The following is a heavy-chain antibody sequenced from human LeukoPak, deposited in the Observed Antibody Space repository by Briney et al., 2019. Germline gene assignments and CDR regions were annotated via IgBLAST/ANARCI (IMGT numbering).Heavy chain of an antibody. CDR3: ARLPYDSSGYFQH. CDR2: ISYDGSNK. CDR1: GFTFSRYA. J-gene: IGHJ1*01. V-gene: IGHV3-30*04. Sequence: GGSLRLSCAASGFTFSRYAMHRVRQAPGKGLEWVAVISYDGSNKYYADSVKGRFTISRDNSKNTLYLQMNSLRAEDTAVYYCARLPYDSSGYFQHWGQGTLVTVSS. D-gene: IGHD3-22*01.